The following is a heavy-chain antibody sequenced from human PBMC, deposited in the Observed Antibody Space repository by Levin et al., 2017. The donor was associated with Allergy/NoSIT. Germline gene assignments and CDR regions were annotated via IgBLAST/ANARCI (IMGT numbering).Heavy chain of an antibody. Sequence: PGGSLRLSCAASGFTFSSYAMHWVRQAPGKGLEWVAVISYDGSNKYYADSVKGRFTISRDNSKNTLYLQMNSLRAEDTAVYYCARDSSGRNDFYYWGQGTLVTVSS. J-gene: IGHJ4*02. CDR1: GFTFSSYA. CDR2: ISYDGSNK. D-gene: IGHD1-26*01. CDR3: ARDSSGRNDFYY. V-gene: IGHV3-30-3*01.